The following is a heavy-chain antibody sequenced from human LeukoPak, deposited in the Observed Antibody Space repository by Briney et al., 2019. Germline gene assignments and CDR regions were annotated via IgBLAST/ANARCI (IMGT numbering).Heavy chain of an antibody. CDR2: IRYDGSNK. CDR3: AKDVLRGMDTITDIFDY. Sequence: GGSLRLSCAASGFTFSSYGMHWVRQAPGKGLEWVAFIRYDGSNKYYADSVKGRFTISRDNSKNTLYLQMNSLRAEDTAVYYCAKDVLRGMDTITDIFDYWGQGTLVTVSS. J-gene: IGHJ4*02. D-gene: IGHD5-24*01. V-gene: IGHV3-30*02. CDR1: GFTFSSYG.